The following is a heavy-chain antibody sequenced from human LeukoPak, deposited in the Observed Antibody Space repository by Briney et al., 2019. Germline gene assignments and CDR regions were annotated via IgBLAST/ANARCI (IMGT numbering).Heavy chain of an antibody. CDR1: GGTFSSYA. J-gene: IGHJ3*02. D-gene: IGHD5-18*01. V-gene: IGHV1-69*05. Sequence: SVKVSCKASGGTFSSYAISWVRQAPGQGLEWMGGIIPIFGTANYAQKFQGRVTITTDESTSTAYMELSSLRSEDTAVYYCAHKRGIRGGYDAFGIWGQGTMVTVSS. CDR3: AHKRGIRGGYDAFGI. CDR2: IIPIFGTA.